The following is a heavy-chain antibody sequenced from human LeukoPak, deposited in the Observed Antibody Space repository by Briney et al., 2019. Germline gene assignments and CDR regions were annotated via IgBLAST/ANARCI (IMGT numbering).Heavy chain of an antibody. Sequence: GGSLRLSCAASGFTFSSYSMNWVRQAPGEGLEWVSSISSSSSYIYYADSVKGRFTISRDNAKNSLYLQMNSLRVEDTAVYYCARSPARGWFDPWGQGTLVTVSS. CDR3: ARSPARGWFDP. J-gene: IGHJ5*02. CDR2: ISSSSSYI. V-gene: IGHV3-21*01. CDR1: GFTFSSYS. D-gene: IGHD2-2*01.